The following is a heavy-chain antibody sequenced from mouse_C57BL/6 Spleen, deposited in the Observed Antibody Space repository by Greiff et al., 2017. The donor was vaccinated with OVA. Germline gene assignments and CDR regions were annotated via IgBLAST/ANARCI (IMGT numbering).Heavy chain of an antibody. Sequence: QVQLQQSGAELVRPGTSVKVSCKASGYAFTNYLIEWVKQRPGQGLEWIGVIYPGSGGTNYNEKFKGKATLTADKSSSTAYMQLSRLTAEDSAVYFCARRGAVVGGLTYWGQGTLVTVSA. D-gene: IGHD1-1*01. CDR3: ARRGAVVGGLTY. J-gene: IGHJ3*01. CDR1: GYAFTNYL. CDR2: IYPGSGGT. V-gene: IGHV1-54*01.